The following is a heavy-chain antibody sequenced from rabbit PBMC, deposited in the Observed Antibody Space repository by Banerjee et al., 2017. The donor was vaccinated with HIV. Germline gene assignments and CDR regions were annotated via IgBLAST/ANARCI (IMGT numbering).Heavy chain of an antibody. D-gene: IGHD1-1*01. CDR3: ARSTSGGAFNL. V-gene: IGHV1S45*01. CDR2: IVAGKGNT. J-gene: IGHJ4*01. CDR1: GFTLSGYYM. Sequence: QEQLKESGGGLVQPGGSLTLTCTASGFTLSGYYMSWVRQAPGKGLEWIGIIVAGKGNTDYASWAKGRFTISKTSSTTVTLQMTSLTAADTATYFCARSTSGGAFNLWGQGTLVTVS.